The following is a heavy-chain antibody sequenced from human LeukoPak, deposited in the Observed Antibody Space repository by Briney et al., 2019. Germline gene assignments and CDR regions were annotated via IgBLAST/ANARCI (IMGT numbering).Heavy chain of an antibody. CDR2: IYYSGST. Sequence: SETLSLTCTVSGGSISSSSYYWGWIRQPPGKGLEWIGSIYYSGSTYYNPSLKSRVTISVDTSKNQSSLKLSSVTAADTAVYYCARHGIVVVPAAMPNWFDPWGQGTLVTVSS. CDR3: ARHGIVVVPAAMPNWFDP. J-gene: IGHJ5*02. D-gene: IGHD2-2*01. V-gene: IGHV4-39*01. CDR1: GGSISSSSYY.